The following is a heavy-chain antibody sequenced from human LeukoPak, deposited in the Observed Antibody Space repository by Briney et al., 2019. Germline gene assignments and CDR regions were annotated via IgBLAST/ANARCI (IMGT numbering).Heavy chain of an antibody. D-gene: IGHD2-2*01. Sequence: PSETLSLTCAVSGGSISSSNWWSWVRQPPGKGREWIGEIYHSGSTNYNPSLKSRVTISVDTSKNQFSLKLSSVTAADTAVYYCASFPCQLLQNWYFDLWGRGTLVTVSS. V-gene: IGHV4-4*02. CDR3: ASFPCQLLQNWYFDL. CDR2: IYHSGST. CDR1: GGSISSSNW. J-gene: IGHJ2*01.